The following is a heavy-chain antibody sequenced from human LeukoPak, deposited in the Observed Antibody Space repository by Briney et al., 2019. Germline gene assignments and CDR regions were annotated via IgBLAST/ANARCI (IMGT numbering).Heavy chain of an antibody. Sequence: GGYLRLYCAACGFTFSCYSMNWLPKAPGKGLEGVSTISSSSSYIYYADSVRGLFTISRDNAKNKLYLEMNSLIAEDTAVYYCTRDNWKEWYVDYWGQGTLVTVSS. CDR3: TRDNWKEWYVDY. D-gene: IGHD1-20*01. J-gene: IGHJ4*02. CDR2: ISSSSSYI. CDR1: GFTFSCYS. V-gene: IGHV3-21*01.